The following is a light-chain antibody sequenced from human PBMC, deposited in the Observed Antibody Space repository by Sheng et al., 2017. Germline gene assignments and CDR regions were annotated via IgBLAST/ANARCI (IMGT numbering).Light chain of an antibody. CDR1: QSVSNY. CDR3: QQYNFSPRT. V-gene: IGKV3-20*01. CDR2: GVS. J-gene: IGKJ1*01. Sequence: EIVMTQSPATLSVSPGERATLSCRAGQSVSNYLAWYQQKPGQAPRLLIYGVSSRATGIPDRFTGSGSGTDFTLTINRLEPEDFAVYYCQQYNFSPRTFGQGTKVEI.